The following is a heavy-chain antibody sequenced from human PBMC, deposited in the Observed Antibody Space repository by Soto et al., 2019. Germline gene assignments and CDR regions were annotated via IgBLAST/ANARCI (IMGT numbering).Heavy chain of an antibody. CDR3: STYDTADITTGWAFSSYYVMDV. V-gene: IGHV3-15*07. CDR2: IKSQTDGGTT. D-gene: IGHD3-9*01. J-gene: IGHJ6*02. Sequence: EVQLVESGGGLVEPGGSLRLSCVASGFTFTKAWMNWVRQAPGKGLEWVGRIKSQTDGGTTDYAAFVKGRFTISRDESKSTVNMQMKNGNTEDTAVYYCSTYDTADITTGWAFSSYYVMDVWGQGNRVTVSS. CDR1: GFTFTKAW.